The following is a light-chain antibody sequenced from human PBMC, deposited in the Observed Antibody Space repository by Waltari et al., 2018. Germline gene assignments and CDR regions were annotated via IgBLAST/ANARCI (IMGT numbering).Light chain of an antibody. J-gene: IGLJ2*01. CDR3: ATWDDSHNGQGV. V-gene: IGLV1-44*01. CDR2: SNS. CDR1: RSNIGSNS. Sequence: QSVLTQPPSASGTPGQRVTISCSGSRSNIGSNSVSWYQQVPGTAPKLLIQSNSQRPSGVPDRFSGSKSDTSASLAISGLQSEDEADYYCATWDDSHNGQGVFGGGTKLTVL.